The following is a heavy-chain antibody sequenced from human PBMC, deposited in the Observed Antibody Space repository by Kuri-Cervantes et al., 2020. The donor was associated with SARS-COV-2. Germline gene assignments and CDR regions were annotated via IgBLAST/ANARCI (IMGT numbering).Heavy chain of an antibody. CDR1: GFTFSSYG. CDR2: IRYDGTAR. V-gene: IGHV3-30*02. CDR3: AKDHGSDWTFPGS. J-gene: IGHJ4*02. Sequence: GGSLRLSCAASGFTFSSYGMHWVRQAPGKGMEWVAFIRYDGTARQYVYSVKGRFTISRDNYKSTVHLQVNSLKVEHTAVYYCAKDHGSDWTFPGSGGQGTQVTVSS. D-gene: IGHD6-19*01.